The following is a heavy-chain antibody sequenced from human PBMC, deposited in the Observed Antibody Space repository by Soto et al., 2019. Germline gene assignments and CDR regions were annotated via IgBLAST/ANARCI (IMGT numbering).Heavy chain of an antibody. Sequence: QITLKESGPPLVKPTQTLTLTCTFSGFSLSTNGVGVGWIRQPPGKALEWLALIYWDDDKRYSPPLKSRLTITKDTSKNQVVLTMTNMDPVDTATYYCAHRPRGCSGGSCYSAFDIWGQGTMVTVSS. CDR2: IYWDDDK. CDR1: GFSLSTNGVG. J-gene: IGHJ3*02. V-gene: IGHV2-5*02. D-gene: IGHD2-15*01. CDR3: AHRPRGCSGGSCYSAFDI.